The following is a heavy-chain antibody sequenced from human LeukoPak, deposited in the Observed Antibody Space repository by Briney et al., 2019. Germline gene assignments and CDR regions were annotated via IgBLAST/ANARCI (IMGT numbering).Heavy chain of an antibody. J-gene: IGHJ6*03. CDR1: GYSISSGYY. D-gene: IGHD6-13*01. CDR2: IYHSGST. CDR3: ARVYSSSWQFYYYYYMDV. V-gene: IGHV4-38-2*02. Sequence: SETLSLTCTVSGYSISSGYYWGWTRQPPGKGLEWIGSIYHSGSTYYNPSLKSRVTISVDTSKNQFSLKLSSVTAADTAVYYCARVYSSSWQFYYYYYMDVWGKGTTVTVSS.